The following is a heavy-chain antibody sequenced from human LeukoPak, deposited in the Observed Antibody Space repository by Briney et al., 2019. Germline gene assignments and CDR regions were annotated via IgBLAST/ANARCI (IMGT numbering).Heavy chain of an antibody. Sequence: GGSLRLSCAASGFTFSSYSMNWVRQAPGKGLEWVANINEDGGGRYYVDSVKGRFTISRDNAKNSVHLQMNSLRAEDTAVYYCAKARVGATLFDYWGQGTLVTVSS. CDR3: AKARVGATLFDY. CDR1: GFTFSSYS. D-gene: IGHD1-26*01. V-gene: IGHV3-7*03. CDR2: INEDGGGR. J-gene: IGHJ4*02.